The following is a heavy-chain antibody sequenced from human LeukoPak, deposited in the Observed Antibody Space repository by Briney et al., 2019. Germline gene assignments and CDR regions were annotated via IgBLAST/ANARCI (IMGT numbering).Heavy chain of an antibody. CDR2: ISGSGGST. CDR1: GFTFSSYA. V-gene: IGHV3-23*01. CDR3: AKVSGYDFGPFDY. D-gene: IGHD5-12*01. Sequence: PGGSLRLSCAASGFTFSSYAMSWVRQAPGKGLEWVSAISGSGGSTYYADSVKGRFTISRDNSKNTLYLQMNSLGAEDTAVYYCAKVSGYDFGPFDYWGQGTLVTVSS. J-gene: IGHJ4*02.